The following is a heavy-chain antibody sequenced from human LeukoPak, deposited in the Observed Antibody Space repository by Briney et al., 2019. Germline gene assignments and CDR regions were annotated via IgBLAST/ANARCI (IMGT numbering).Heavy chain of an antibody. CDR2: IYYGGST. J-gene: IGHJ4*02. D-gene: IGHD3-22*01. V-gene: IGHV4-39*01. Sequence: PSETLSLTCTVSGGSISRSSYYWGWIRQPPGKGLEWIGSIYYGGSTYYNPSLKSRVTISVDTAKNQFSLKLSSVTAADTAVYYCAVHYYDSSGLEDYWGQGTLVTVSS. CDR1: GGSISRSSYY. CDR3: AVHYYDSSGLEDY.